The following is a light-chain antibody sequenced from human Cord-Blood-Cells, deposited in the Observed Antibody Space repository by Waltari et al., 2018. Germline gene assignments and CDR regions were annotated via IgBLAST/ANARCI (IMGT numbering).Light chain of an antibody. V-gene: IGKV4-1*01. CDR2: WAS. Sequence: DIVMTQSPDSLDVSLGGRATINCKSSQSVLYSSNNKNYLAWYQQKPGQPPKLLIYWASTRESGVPDRFSGSGSGTDFTLTISSLQAEDVAVYYCQQYYSTPWTFGQGTKVEIK. CDR3: QQYYSTPWT. CDR1: QSVLYSSNNKNY. J-gene: IGKJ1*01.